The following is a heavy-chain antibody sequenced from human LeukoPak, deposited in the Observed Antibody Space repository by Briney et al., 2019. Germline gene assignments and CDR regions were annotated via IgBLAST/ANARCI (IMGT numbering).Heavy chain of an antibody. CDR2: IYYTGST. J-gene: IGHJ4*02. CDR1: GGSVSSGDHY. V-gene: IGHV4-61*08. CDR3: ARHLAARLGGARFSDY. Sequence: SETLSLTCSVSGGSVSSGDHYWTWIRQSPGKGLEWIGYIYYTGSTNYNPSLKSRVTISVDTSKNQFSLKLSSVTAADTAVYYCARHLAARLGGARFSDYWGQGTLVTVSS. D-gene: IGHD2-21*01.